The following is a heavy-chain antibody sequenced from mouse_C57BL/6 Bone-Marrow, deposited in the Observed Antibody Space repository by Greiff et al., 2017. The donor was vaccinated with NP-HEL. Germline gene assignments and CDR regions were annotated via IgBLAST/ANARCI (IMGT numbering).Heavy chain of an antibody. D-gene: IGHD1-1*01. V-gene: IGHV1-81*01. CDR3: AKGYYYGSSVYYFDY. Sequence: VKLMESGAELARPGASVKLSCKASGYTFTSYGISWVKQRTGQGLEWIGEIYPRSGNTYYNEKFKGKATLTADKSSSTAYMELRSLTSEDSAVYFCAKGYYYGSSVYYFDYWGQGTTLTVSS. CDR1: GYTFTSYG. J-gene: IGHJ2*01. CDR2: IYPRSGNT.